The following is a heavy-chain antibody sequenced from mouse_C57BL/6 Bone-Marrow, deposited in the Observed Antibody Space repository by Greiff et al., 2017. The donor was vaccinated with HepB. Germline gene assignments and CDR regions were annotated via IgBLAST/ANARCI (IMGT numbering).Heavy chain of an antibody. Sequence: QVQLQQSGPELVKPGASVKISCKASGYAFSSSWMNWVKPRPGKGLEWIGRIYPGDGDTNYNGKFKGKATLTADKSSSTAYMQLSSLTSEDSAVYFCARLYSNYDGFAYWGKGTLVTVSA. J-gene: IGHJ3*01. CDR3: ARLYSNYDGFAY. CDR2: IYPGDGDT. CDR1: GYAFSSSW. V-gene: IGHV1-82*01. D-gene: IGHD2-5*01.